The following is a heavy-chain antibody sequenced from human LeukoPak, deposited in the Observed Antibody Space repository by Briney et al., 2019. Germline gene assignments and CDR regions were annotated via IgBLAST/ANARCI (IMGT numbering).Heavy chain of an antibody. Sequence: SETLSLTCTVSGGSISSGDYYWSWIRQPPGKGLEWIGYIYYSGSTNYNPSLKSRVTISPDTSKNQLSLKVSSVTAADTAVYYCARASRPHSSGWSYYYYAMDVWGQGTTVTVSS. CDR1: GGSISSGDYY. CDR2: IYYSGST. V-gene: IGHV4-61*08. D-gene: IGHD6-19*01. J-gene: IGHJ6*02. CDR3: ARASRPHSSGWSYYYYAMDV.